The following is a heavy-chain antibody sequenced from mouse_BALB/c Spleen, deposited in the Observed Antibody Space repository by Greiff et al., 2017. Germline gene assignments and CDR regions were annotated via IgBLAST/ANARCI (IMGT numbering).Heavy chain of an antibody. V-gene: IGHV1-69*02. CDR1: GYTFTSYW. D-gene: IGHD2-1*01. CDR3: TRVSTDDY. CDR2: IYPSDSYT. Sequence: QVQLQQPGAELVRPGASVKLSCKASGYTFTSYWINWVKQRPGQGLEWIGNIYPSDSYTNYNQKFKDKATLTVDKSSSTAYMQLSSPTSEDSAVYYCTRVSTDDYWGQGTTLTVSS. J-gene: IGHJ2*01.